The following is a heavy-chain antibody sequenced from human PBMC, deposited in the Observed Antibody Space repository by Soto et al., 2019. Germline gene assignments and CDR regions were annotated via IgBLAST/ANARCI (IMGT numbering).Heavy chain of an antibody. CDR1: GFTVTSNY. CDR3: ARDSGMIRGSYGVDV. D-gene: IGHD3-10*01. CDR2: IYRSGAT. V-gene: IGHV3-53*01. Sequence: PGGSLRLSCAASGFTVTSNYMTWVRQAPGKGLEWVSVIYRSGATYYPDSVRGRFTASRDYSHNTLYLQMDSLRVEDTAVYYCARDSGMIRGSYGVDVWGPGTKVTVSS. J-gene: IGHJ6*02.